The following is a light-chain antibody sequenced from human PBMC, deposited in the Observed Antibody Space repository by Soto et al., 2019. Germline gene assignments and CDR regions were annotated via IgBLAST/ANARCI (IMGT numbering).Light chain of an antibody. Sequence: DIQMTQSPSTLSASVGDRVTITCRASQSINSWLAWYQQKPGKAPKPMIYDASSLESGVPSRFSGSGSGKEFTLTISSLQPDDFATYYCQQYNSYPGTFGQGTKVEIK. V-gene: IGKV1-5*01. CDR2: DAS. CDR3: QQYNSYPGT. CDR1: QSINSW. J-gene: IGKJ1*01.